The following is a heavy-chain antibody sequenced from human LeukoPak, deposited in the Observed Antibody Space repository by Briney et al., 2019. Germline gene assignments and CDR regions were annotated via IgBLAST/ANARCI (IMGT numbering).Heavy chain of an antibody. Sequence: PSETLSLTCAVYGGSFSGYYWSWIRQPPGNGLEWIGEINHSGSTNYNPSLKSRVTISVDTSKNQFSLKLSSVTAADTAVYYCARGAFVVVTARYYYYYGMDVWGQGTTVTVSS. V-gene: IGHV4-34*01. CDR3: ARGAFVVVTARYYYYYGMDV. CDR2: INHSGST. CDR1: GGSFSGYY. J-gene: IGHJ6*02. D-gene: IGHD2-21*02.